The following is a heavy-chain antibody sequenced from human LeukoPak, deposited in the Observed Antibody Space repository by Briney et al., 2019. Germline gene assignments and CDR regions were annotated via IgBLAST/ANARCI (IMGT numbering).Heavy chain of an antibody. CDR2: IRSKAFGGAT. V-gene: IGHV3-49*04. Sequence: GGSLRLSCTGSGYTFGDYAMSWVRQSPGKGLEWVSLIRSKAFGGATEYAASVKGRFTISRNDSKSIAYLQMNSLKTEDTAMYYCTRDGGTLDYWGQGTLVTVSS. CDR3: TRDGGTLDY. CDR1: GYTFGDYA. J-gene: IGHJ4*02. D-gene: IGHD3-16*01.